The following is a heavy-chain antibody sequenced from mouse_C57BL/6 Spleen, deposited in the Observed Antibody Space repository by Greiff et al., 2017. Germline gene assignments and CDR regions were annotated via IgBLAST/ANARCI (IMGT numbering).Heavy chain of an antibody. J-gene: IGHJ3*01. CDR2: ILPGSGST. Sequence: QLQQSGAELMKPGASVKLSCKATGYTFTGYWIEWVKQRPGHGLEWIGEILPGSGSTNYNEKFKGKATFTADTSSNTAYMQLSSLTTEDSAIYYCAKLLPYDYDGGFAYWGQGTLVTVSA. CDR3: AKLLPYDYDGGFAY. CDR1: GYTFTGYW. V-gene: IGHV1-9*01. D-gene: IGHD2-4*01.